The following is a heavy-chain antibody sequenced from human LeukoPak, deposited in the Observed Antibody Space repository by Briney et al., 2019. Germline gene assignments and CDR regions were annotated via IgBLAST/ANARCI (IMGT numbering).Heavy chain of an antibody. Sequence: GGSLRLSCAASAFTFSSYTMNWVRQAPGKGLEWVSSISSSSSYIYYADSVKGRFTISRDNAKNSLYPQMNSLRAEDTAVYYCARDLWHIARYGHYMDVWGKGTTVTVSS. CDR2: ISSSSSYI. CDR3: ARDLWHIARYGHYMDV. J-gene: IGHJ6*03. V-gene: IGHV3-21*01. D-gene: IGHD2-21*01. CDR1: AFTFSSYT.